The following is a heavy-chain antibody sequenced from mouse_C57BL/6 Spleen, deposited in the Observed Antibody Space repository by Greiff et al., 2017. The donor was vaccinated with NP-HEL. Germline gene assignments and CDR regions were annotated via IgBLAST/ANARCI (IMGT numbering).Heavy chain of an antibody. V-gene: IGHV5-6*01. CDR3: ARLSNYQAMDY. Sequence: EVKLVESGGDLVKPGGSLKLSCAASGFTFSSYGMSWVRQTPDKRLEWVATISSGGSYTYYPDSVKGRFTISRDNAKNTLYLQMSSLKSEDTAMYYCARLSNYQAMDYWGQGTSVTVSS. J-gene: IGHJ4*01. CDR2: ISSGGSYT. D-gene: IGHD2-5*01. CDR1: GFTFSSYG.